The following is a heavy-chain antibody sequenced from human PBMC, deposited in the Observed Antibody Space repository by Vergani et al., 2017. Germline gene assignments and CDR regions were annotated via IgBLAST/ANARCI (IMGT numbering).Heavy chain of an antibody. Sequence: QVQLQQWGAGLLKPSETLSLTCAVYGGSFSGYYWSWIRQPPGKGLEWIGEINHSGSTNYNPSLKSRVTISVETSKNQFSLKLSSVTAADTAVYYCARHLAAAGPFDYWGQGTLVTVSS. CDR3: ARHLAAAGPFDY. J-gene: IGHJ4*02. V-gene: IGHV4-34*01. D-gene: IGHD6-13*01. CDR1: GGSFSGYY. CDR2: INHSGST.